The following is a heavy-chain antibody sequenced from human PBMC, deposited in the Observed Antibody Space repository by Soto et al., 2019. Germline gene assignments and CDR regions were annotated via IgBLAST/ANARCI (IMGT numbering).Heavy chain of an antibody. CDR3: ARELGYCSGGSCPPCYRLDV. Sequence: GGSLRLSCAASGFTFSSYSMNWVRQAPGKGLEWVSSISSSSSYIYYADSVKGRFTISRDNAKNSLYLQMNSLRAEDTAVYYCARELGYCSGGSCPPCYRLDVWGQGTTVTGS. CDR1: GFTFSSYS. CDR2: ISSSSSYI. V-gene: IGHV3-21*01. J-gene: IGHJ6*02. D-gene: IGHD2-15*01.